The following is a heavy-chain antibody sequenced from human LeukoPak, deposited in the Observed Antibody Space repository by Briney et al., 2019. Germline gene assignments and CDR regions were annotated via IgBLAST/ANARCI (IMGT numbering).Heavy chain of an antibody. CDR1: GGTFSSYA. V-gene: IGHV1-69*13. CDR2: IIPIFGTA. J-gene: IGHJ4*02. Sequence: ASVTVSCKASGGTFSSYAISWVRQAPGQGLEWMGGIIPIFGTANYAQKFQGRVTITADESTSTAYMELSSLRSEDTAVYYCARYYYDSSGRSPDRFDYWGQGTLVTVSS. D-gene: IGHD3-22*01. CDR3: ARYYYDSSGRSPDRFDY.